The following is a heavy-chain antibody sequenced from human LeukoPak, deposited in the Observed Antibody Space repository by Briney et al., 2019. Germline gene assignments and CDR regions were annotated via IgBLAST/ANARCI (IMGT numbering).Heavy chain of an antibody. CDR2: INPSGGNT. D-gene: IGHD3-3*01. CDR3: ARNQSGYSSIFDY. V-gene: IGHV1-46*01. CDR1: GYTFTGYY. J-gene: IGHJ4*02. Sequence: ASVKVSCKASGYTFTGYYMHWVRQAPGQGLERMGIINPSGGNTNYAQKFQGRVTMTRDTSTSTVYMELSSLRSEDTAVYYCARNQSGYSSIFDYWGQGTLVTVSS.